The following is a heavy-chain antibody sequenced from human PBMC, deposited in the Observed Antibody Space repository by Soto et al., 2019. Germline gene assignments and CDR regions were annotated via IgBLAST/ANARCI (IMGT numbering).Heavy chain of an antibody. CDR3: SKTDFYYYGMDV. D-gene: IGHD3-10*01. J-gene: IGHJ6*02. V-gene: IGHV3-30*18. Sequence: PGGSLRLSCATSGFTCGSFGMHWVRQAPGKGLEWVALISYDGSDKNYADAVKGRFTISRDNSNNTLYLQMNSLRAEDTAVYYCSKTDFYYYGMDVWGQGTTVTVSS. CDR1: GFTCGSFG. CDR2: ISYDGSDK.